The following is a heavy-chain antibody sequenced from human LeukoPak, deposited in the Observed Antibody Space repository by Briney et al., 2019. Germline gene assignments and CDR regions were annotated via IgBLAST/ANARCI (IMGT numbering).Heavy chain of an antibody. J-gene: IGHJ4*02. CDR3: ARDLYGSGSRDFDY. V-gene: IGHV4-59*12. CDR2: IYYSGST. CDR1: GGSISSYY. Sequence: SETLSLTCTVSGGSISSYYWSWIRQPPGKGLEWIGYIYYSGSTNYNPSLKSRVTISVDTSKNQFSLKLSSVTAADTAVYYCARDLYGSGSRDFDYWGQGTLVTVSS. D-gene: IGHD1-26*01.